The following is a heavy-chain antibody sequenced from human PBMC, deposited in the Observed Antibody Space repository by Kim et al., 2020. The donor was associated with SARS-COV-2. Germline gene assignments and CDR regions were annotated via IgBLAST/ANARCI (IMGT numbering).Heavy chain of an antibody. D-gene: IGHD2-15*01. J-gene: IGHJ5*02. V-gene: IGHV4-39*07. CDR2: IYYSGST. CDR3: ASGDCSGGSCEGWFDP. CDR1: GGSISSSSYY. Sequence: SETLSLTCTVSGGSISSSSYYWGWIRQPPGKGLEWIGSIYYSGSTYYNPSLKSRVTISVDTSKNQFSLKLSSVTAADTAVYYCASGDCSGGSCEGWFDPWGQGTLVTVSS.